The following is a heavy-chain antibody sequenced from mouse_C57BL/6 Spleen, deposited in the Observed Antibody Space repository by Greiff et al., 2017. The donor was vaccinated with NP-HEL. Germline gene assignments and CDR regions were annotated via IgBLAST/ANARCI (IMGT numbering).Heavy chain of an antibody. Sequence: VQLQQSGAELVRPGASVTLSCKASGYTFTDYEMHWVKQTPVHGLDWIGAIDPETGGTAYNQKFKGKAILTADKSSSTAYMELRSLTSEDSAVYYCTGDSNYLYYAMDYWGQGTSVTVSS. CDR3: TGDSNYLYYAMDY. V-gene: IGHV1-15*01. J-gene: IGHJ4*01. D-gene: IGHD2-5*01. CDR1: GYTFTDYE. CDR2: IDPETGGT.